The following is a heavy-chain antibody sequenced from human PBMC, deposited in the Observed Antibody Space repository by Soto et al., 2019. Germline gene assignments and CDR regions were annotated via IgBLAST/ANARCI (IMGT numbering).Heavy chain of an antibody. V-gene: IGHV4-39*01. J-gene: IGHJ4*02. CDR3: ARHRFCSRTSCDHGLAVPTFDY. CDR2: IYYSGST. D-gene: IGHD2-2*01. Sequence: PSETLSLTCTVSGGSISSSSYYWGWIRQPPGKGLEWIGSIYYSGSTYYNPSLKSRVTRSVDTSKNQFSLKLSSVTAADTAVYYCARHRFCSRTSCDHGLAVPTFDYWGKGTLVPVSP. CDR1: GGSISSSSYY.